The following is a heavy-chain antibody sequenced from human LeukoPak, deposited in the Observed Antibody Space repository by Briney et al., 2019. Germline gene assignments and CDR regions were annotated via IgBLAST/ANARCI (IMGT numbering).Heavy chain of an antibody. Sequence: SETLSLTCTVFGGSISSYCWTWIRQPAGKGLEWIGHIYTSGSTYYNPSLKSRVTMSVDTSKNQFSLKLSSVTAADTAMYYCARDAGLTYFDYWGQGTLVTVSS. CDR3: ARDAGLTYFDY. CDR1: GGSISSYC. CDR2: IYTSGST. V-gene: IGHV4-4*07. D-gene: IGHD3-22*01. J-gene: IGHJ4*02.